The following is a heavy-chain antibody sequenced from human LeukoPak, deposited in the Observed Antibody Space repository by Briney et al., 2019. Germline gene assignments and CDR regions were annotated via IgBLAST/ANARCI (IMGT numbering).Heavy chain of an antibody. Sequence: ESGPALVKPTQTLTLTCTFSGFSVSTSGMRANWIRQPPGKALEWLARIDWDDDQFYSTSLKTRLTISKDTSKNQVVLTMTNMDPVDTATYYCAAATGSWHDYWGQGTLVTVSS. D-gene: IGHD2-15*01. CDR1: GFSVSTSGMR. V-gene: IGHV2-70*04. CDR2: IDWDDDQ. CDR3: AAATGSWHDY. J-gene: IGHJ4*02.